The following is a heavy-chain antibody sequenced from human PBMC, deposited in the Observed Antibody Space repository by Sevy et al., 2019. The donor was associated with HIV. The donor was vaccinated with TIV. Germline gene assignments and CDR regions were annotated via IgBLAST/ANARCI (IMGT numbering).Heavy chain of an antibody. Sequence: SETLSLTCTVSGGSISSGDYYWSWIRQPPGKGLEWIGYIYYSGSTYYNPSLKSRVTISVDTSKNQFSLKLSSVTAADTAVYYCARDRVSQDTAMGNTPHYFDYWGQGTLVTVSS. J-gene: IGHJ4*02. CDR1: GGSISSGDYY. V-gene: IGHV4-30-4*01. CDR3: ARDRVSQDTAMGNTPHYFDY. CDR2: IYYSGST. D-gene: IGHD5-18*01.